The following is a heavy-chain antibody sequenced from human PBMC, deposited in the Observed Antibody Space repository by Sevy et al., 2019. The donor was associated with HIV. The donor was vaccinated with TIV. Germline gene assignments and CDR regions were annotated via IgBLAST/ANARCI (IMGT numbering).Heavy chain of an antibody. V-gene: IGHV4-39*01. J-gene: IGHJ4*01. Sequence: SETLSLTCTVSGGSISSSSYYWGWIRQPPGKGLEWIGTIYYSGSTYYNPSLKSRVTISVDTSKNQFSLKLSSVTAADTAVYYCARSPLLSRDGYNFDYWGHGTLVTVSS. CDR1: GGSISSSSYY. CDR2: IYYSGST. D-gene: IGHD5-12*01. CDR3: ARSPLLSRDGYNFDY.